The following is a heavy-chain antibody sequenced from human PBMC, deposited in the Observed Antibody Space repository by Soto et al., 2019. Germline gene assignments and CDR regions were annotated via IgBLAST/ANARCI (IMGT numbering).Heavy chain of an antibody. V-gene: IGHV4-59*01. D-gene: IGHD6-19*01. CDR1: GGSISSYY. Sequence: QVQLQESGPGLVKPSETLSLTCTVSGGSISSYYWSWIRQPPGKGLEWIGYISYSGSTNYNPSLKRRVTISVDTSNNQFSLKLSSVTAADTAVYYCARDRYSSGWVDYWGQGTLVTVSS. J-gene: IGHJ4*02. CDR3: ARDRYSSGWVDY. CDR2: ISYSGST.